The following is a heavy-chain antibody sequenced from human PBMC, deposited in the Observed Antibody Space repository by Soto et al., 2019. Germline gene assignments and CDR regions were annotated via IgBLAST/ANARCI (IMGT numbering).Heavy chain of an antibody. CDR1: GYSFTSYW. CDR3: ARHRVEMATNDAFDI. D-gene: IGHD5-12*01. CDR2: IYPGDSDT. V-gene: IGHV5-51*01. Sequence: GGSLKISCKGSGYSFTSYWIGWVRQMPGKGLEWMGIIYPGDSDTRYSPSFQGQVTISADKSISTAYLQWSSLKASDTAMYYCARHRVEMATNDAFDIWGQGTMVTVSS. J-gene: IGHJ3*02.